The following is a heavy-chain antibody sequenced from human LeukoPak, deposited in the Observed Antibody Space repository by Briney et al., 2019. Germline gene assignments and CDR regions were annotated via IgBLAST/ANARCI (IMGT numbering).Heavy chain of an antibody. CDR1: GFTFSDYY. D-gene: IGHD2-21*01. CDR3: AREPRTIVVVPYFDY. V-gene: IGHV3-11*04. Sequence: GGSLRLSCAASGFTFSDYYMSWIRQAPGKGLEWVSYISSSGSTIYYADSVKGRFTISRDNAKNSLYLQMNSLRAEDTAVYYCAREPRTIVVVPYFDYWGQGTLVTVSS. J-gene: IGHJ4*02. CDR2: ISSSGSTI.